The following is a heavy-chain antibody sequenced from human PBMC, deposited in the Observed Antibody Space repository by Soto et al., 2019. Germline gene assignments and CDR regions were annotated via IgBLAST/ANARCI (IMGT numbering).Heavy chain of an antibody. J-gene: IGHJ4*02. V-gene: IGHV3-66*01. CDR1: GFTVSSNY. Sequence: EVQLVESGGGLVQPGGSLRLSCAASGFTVSSNYMSWVRQAPGKGLEWVSVIYSGGSTYYADYVNGRFTVSRDNSKNTLSLQMNSLRAEDTAVYYCARGFSILWFGECDYWGQGTLVTVSS. D-gene: IGHD3-10*01. CDR3: ARGFSILWFGECDY. CDR2: IYSGGST.